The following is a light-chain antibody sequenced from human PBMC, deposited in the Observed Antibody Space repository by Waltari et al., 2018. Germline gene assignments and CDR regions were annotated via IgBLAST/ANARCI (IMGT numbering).Light chain of an antibody. CDR3: CSYAGSSTSSEVV. Sequence: QSALTQPASVSGSPGQSITISFTGTSRDVGSYNLVSRYQQHSGTAPKLMIYEGSKRPSGVSNRFSGSKSGNTASLTISGLQAEDEADYYCCSYAGSSTSSEVVFGGGTKLTVL. J-gene: IGLJ2*01. CDR1: SRDVGSYNL. V-gene: IGLV2-23*01. CDR2: EGS.